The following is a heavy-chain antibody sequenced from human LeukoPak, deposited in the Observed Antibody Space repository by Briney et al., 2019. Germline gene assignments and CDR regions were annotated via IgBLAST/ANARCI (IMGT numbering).Heavy chain of an antibody. CDR1: GFTFSSHG. D-gene: IGHD6-19*01. J-gene: IGHJ3*02. CDR2: IWYDGSNK. V-gene: IGHV3-33*01. Sequence: GRSLRLSCAASGFTFSSHGMHWVRQAPGKGLEWVAVIWYDGSNKFYADSVRGRFTISRDNSKNTLYVQMNSLRAEDTAVYYCARGRGSGWYGAFDIWGQGTMVTVSS. CDR3: ARGRGSGWYGAFDI.